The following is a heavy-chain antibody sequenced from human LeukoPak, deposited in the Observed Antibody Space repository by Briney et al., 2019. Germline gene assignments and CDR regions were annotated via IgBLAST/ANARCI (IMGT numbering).Heavy chain of an antibody. CDR3: ARDHASDEGC. CDR1: GYTLTELS. Sequence: ASMKVSCKVSGYTLTELSMHWVRQAPGQGLEWMGWINPNSGGTNYAQKFQGRVTMTRDTSISTAYMELSRLRSDDTAVYYCARDHASDEGCWGQGTLVTVSS. CDR2: INPNSGGT. D-gene: IGHD6-19*01. V-gene: IGHV1-2*02. J-gene: IGHJ4*02.